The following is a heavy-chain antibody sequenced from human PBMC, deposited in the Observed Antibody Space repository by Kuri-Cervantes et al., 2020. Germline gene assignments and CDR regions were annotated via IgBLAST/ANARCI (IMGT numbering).Heavy chain of an antibody. CDR3: AKGDTAMAFLVDY. V-gene: IGHV3-30*18. CDR2: ISYDGSNK. CDR1: RFTFSSYG. J-gene: IGHJ4*02. D-gene: IGHD5-18*01. Sequence: GGSLRLSCAASRFTFSSYGMHWVRQAPGKGLEWVAVISYDGSNKYYADSVKGRFTISRDNSKNTLYLQMNSLRAEDTAVYYCAKGDTAMAFLVDYWGQGTLVTVSS.